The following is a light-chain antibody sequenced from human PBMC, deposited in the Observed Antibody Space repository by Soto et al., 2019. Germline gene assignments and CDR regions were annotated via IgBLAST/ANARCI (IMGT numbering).Light chain of an antibody. CDR3: SSYTRSRTLHVV. J-gene: IGLJ2*01. CDR2: DVS. CDR1: SSDVGGYNY. Sequence: QSALTQPASVSGSPGQSITISCTGTSSDVGGYNYVSWYQQHPGKAPKLMIYDVSNRPSGVSNRFSGSKSGNTASLTISGLQAEDEADYYCSSYTRSRTLHVVFGGGTKVTVL. V-gene: IGLV2-14*01.